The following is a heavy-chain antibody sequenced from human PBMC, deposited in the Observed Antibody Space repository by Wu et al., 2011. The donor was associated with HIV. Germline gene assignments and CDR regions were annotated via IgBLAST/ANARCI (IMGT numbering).Heavy chain of an antibody. V-gene: IGHV1-18*01. CDR1: GYIFTSYG. D-gene: IGHD6-25*01. CDR2: ISAYNGDT. CDR3: ARAQDRLWMAAKVMGWFDP. J-gene: IGHJ5*02. Sequence: QVQLVQSGAEVKKPGASVKVSCKASGYIFTSYGINWVRQAPGQGLEWMGWISAYNGDTDYAQNFQGRVTMTADTSTSTAYMELRNLRSDDTAVYYCARAQDRLWMAAKVMGWFDPWGQGTQVTVSS.